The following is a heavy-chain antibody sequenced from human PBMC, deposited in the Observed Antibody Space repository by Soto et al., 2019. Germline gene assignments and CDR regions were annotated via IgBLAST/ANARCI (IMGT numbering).Heavy chain of an antibody. CDR1: A. V-gene: IGHV3-23*01. Sequence: AVRRVRQTTGKGLEWVSSISGSGGGTSYADYVQGRFTFSRDNSKNTLYLQMNSLRAEDTAVYYCAKFVMPTTKGSPAYYTDYWGQGALVTVSS. CDR3: AKFVMPTTKGSPAYYTDY. J-gene: IGHJ4*02. D-gene: IGHD1-1*01. CDR2: ISGSGGGT.